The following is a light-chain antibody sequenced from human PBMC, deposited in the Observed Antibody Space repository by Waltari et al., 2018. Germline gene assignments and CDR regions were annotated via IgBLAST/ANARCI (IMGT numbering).Light chain of an antibody. Sequence: QSALTQPASVSGSPGQSITISCTGTSSDVGGYNYVSRYQQHPGKAPKLLIYDVSNRPSGVSNRFSGSKSGNTASLTISGLQAEDEADYYCSSHTSSSTRVVFGGGTKLTVL. CDR1: SSDVGGYNY. V-gene: IGLV2-14*03. CDR3: SSHTSSSTRVV. CDR2: DVS. J-gene: IGLJ3*02.